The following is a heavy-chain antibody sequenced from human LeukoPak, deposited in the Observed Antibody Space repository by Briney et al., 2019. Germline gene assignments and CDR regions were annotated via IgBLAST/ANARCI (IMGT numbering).Heavy chain of an antibody. CDR2: ISSSSSYI. V-gene: IGHV3-21*01. D-gene: IGHD6-19*01. CDR1: GFTFSSYS. CDR3: ASSQWLALDY. Sequence: GGSLRLSCAASGFTFSSYSMTWVRQAPGKGLEWVSSISSSSSYIYYADSVKGRFTISRDNAKNSLYLQMNSLRAEDTAVYYCASSQWLALDYWGQGTLVTVSS. J-gene: IGHJ4*02.